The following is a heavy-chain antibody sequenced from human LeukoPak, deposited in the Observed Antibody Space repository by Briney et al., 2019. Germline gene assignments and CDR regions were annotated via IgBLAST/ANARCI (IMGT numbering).Heavy chain of an antibody. V-gene: IGHV3-48*01. CDR3: AKKGGAAAGSYYFDY. D-gene: IGHD6-13*01. Sequence: PGGSLRLSCAASGFTFSTYNMNWVRQAPGKGLEWVSYISSSSSSIYYADSVKGRFTISRDNAKNSLYLQMNSLRAEDTAVYYCAKKGGAAAGSYYFDYWGQGTLVTVSS. CDR1: GFTFSTYN. CDR2: ISSSSSSI. J-gene: IGHJ4*02.